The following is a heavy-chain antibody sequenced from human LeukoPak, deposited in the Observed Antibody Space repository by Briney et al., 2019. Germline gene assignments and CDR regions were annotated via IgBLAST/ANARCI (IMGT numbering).Heavy chain of an antibody. J-gene: IGHJ5*02. Sequence: SETLSLTCAVYGGSFSGYYWSWIRQPPGKGLEWIGEINHSGSTNYNPSLKSRVTISVDTSKNQFSLKLSSVTAADTAVYYCAKYFHLSGLRLPPLWFDPWGQGTLVTVSS. CDR2: INHSGST. CDR3: AKYFHLSGLRLPPLWFDP. CDR1: GGSFSGYY. D-gene: IGHD4-17*01. V-gene: IGHV4-34*01.